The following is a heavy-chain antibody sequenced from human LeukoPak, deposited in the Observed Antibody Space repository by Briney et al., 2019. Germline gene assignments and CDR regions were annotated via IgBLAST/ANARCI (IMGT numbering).Heavy chain of an antibody. CDR2: ISAYNGNT. D-gene: IGHD6-19*01. CDR3: ARVDSSGWHRGFYYYYGMDV. Sequence: ASVMVSCKASGYTFTSYGISWVRQAPGQGLEWMGWISAYNGNTNYAQKLQGRVTMTTDTSTSTAYMELRSLRSDDTAVYYCARVDSSGWHRGFYYYYGMDVWGQGTTVTVSS. CDR1: GYTFTSYG. V-gene: IGHV1-18*01. J-gene: IGHJ6*02.